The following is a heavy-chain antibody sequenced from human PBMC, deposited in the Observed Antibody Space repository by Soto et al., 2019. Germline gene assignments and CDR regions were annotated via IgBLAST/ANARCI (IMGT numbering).Heavy chain of an antibody. Sequence: EVQLLESGGGLVQPGGSLRLSCAASGFTFSSYAMSWVRQAPGKGLEWVSAISGSGGTTYYADSVKGRFTFSRDNSKKTLYLQMKSLRAADTAVYYCAKTANGWFSAFDIWGQGTMVTVSS. CDR3: AKTANGWFSAFDI. J-gene: IGHJ3*02. V-gene: IGHV3-23*01. CDR1: GFTFSSYA. CDR2: ISGSGGTT. D-gene: IGHD6-19*01.